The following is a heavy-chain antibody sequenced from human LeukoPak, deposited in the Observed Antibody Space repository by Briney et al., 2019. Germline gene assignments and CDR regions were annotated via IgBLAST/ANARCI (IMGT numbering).Heavy chain of an antibody. D-gene: IGHD6-13*01. J-gene: IGHJ4*02. CDR2: INSDGSST. V-gene: IGHV3-74*01. CDR1: GFTFSSYW. CDR3: ARPPGYSSSWYHY. Sequence: GGSLRLSCAASGFTFSSYWMHWVRQAPGKGLVWVSRINSDGSSTSYADSVKGRFTISRDNAKNTLYLQMNSPRAEDTAVYYCARPPGYSSSWYHYWGQGTLVTVSS.